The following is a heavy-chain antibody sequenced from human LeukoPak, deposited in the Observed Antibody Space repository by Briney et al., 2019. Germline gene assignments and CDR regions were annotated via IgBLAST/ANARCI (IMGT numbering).Heavy chain of an antibody. Sequence: KTSETLSLTCTVSGGSISSSSYYWSWIRQHPGKGLEWIGYIYYSGSTYYNPSLKSRVTISVDTSKNQFSLKLSSVTAADTAVYYCARMENCGGDCYFFDAFDIWGQGTMVTVSS. J-gene: IGHJ3*02. CDR3: ARMENCGGDCYFFDAFDI. CDR2: IYYSGST. D-gene: IGHD2-21*02. V-gene: IGHV4-31*03. CDR1: GGSISSSSYY.